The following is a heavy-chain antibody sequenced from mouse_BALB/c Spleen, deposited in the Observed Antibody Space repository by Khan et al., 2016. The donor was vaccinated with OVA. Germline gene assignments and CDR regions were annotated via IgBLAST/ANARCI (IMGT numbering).Heavy chain of an antibody. CDR2: INPTSGYT. CDR3: ARDRIDY. V-gene: IGHV1-7*01. Sequence: LEESGAELAKPGASVKMSCTASGYTFTSYWMHWIKQRPGQGLEWIGYINPTSGYTDYNQKFKDMATLTADKSSSTAYMQLSSLTSDDSAVYYCARDRIDYWGQGTALTVSS. J-gene: IGHJ2*01. CDR1: GYTFTSYW.